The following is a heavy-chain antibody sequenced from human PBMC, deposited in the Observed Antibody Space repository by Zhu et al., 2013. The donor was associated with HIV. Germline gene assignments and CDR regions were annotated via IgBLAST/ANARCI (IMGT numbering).Heavy chain of an antibody. CDR2: VIPLFGTT. CDR3: AREIRPEGYCSGGSCGTFDL. D-gene: IGHD2-15*01. Sequence: QVHLVQSGAELKKPGSSVRVSCEASGGTFSYNAINWVRQAPGQGLEWMGGVIPLFGTTTYAQSFQGRLSIAADESTTTVYMELSSLRSDDTAVYYCAREIRPEGYCSGGSCGTFDLWGRGTLITVSP. CDR1: GGTFSYNA. J-gene: IGHJ2*01. V-gene: IGHV1-69*12.